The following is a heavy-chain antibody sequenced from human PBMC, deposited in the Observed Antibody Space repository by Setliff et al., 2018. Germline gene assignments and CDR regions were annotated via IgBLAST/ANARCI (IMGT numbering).Heavy chain of an antibody. CDR3: AGTPALGTSWLSPFDY. D-gene: IGHD5-12*01. CDR2: IQSTGNT. CDR1: GVSFGSGTYY. V-gene: IGHV4-61*02. J-gene: IGHJ4*02. Sequence: LTCTVSGVSFGSGTYYWSWIRQPAGKGLEWIGLIQSTGNTNYNPSLQSRVTISIDTSKNQFSLKMSSVTAADTAMYYCAGTPALGTSWLSPFDYWGQGTLVTVSS.